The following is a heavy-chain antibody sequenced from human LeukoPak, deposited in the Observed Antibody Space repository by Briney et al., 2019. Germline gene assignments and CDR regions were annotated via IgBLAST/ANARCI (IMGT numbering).Heavy chain of an antibody. CDR2: IKQDGSEK. D-gene: IGHD3-16*02. Sequence: GGSLRLSCAASGFTFSSYWMSWVRQAPGKGLEWVANIKQDGSEKYYVDSVKGRFTISRDNAKNSLYLQMNSLRAEDTAVYYCARGTAGYHSSYFDYWGQGTLVTVSS. V-gene: IGHV3-7*01. CDR1: GFTFSSYW. J-gene: IGHJ4*02. CDR3: ARGTAGYHSSYFDY.